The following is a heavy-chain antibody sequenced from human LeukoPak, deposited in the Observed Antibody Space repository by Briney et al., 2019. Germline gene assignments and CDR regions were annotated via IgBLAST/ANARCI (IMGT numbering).Heavy chain of an antibody. D-gene: IGHD6-13*01. V-gene: IGHV3-9*01. CDR2: IIWNNGRI. J-gene: IGHJ4*02. CDR1: SFYFDDYS. CDR3: AKDGEVLTAGEIDY. Sequence: GGSLRLSWVAASFYFDDYSMHWCRQAQGNGMEWDSGIIWNNGRIHYAASVKGPFTISRDSAKKSLYLHMNGLRPEDTVFYYCAKDGEVLTAGEIDYWGQGTLVTVSS.